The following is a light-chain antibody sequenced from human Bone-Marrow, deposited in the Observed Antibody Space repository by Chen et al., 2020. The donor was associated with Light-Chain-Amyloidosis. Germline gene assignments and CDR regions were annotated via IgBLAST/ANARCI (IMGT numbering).Light chain of an antibody. CDR1: TSDVGGYNF. V-gene: IGLV2-11*01. CDR3: CSFAGSYYV. J-gene: IGLJ1*01. Sequence: QSALTQPRSVSGSPGQSVTISCTGTTSDVGGYNFVSWYQQHPGQVPKLMSCDVSKRPSGVPDRFSGSKSGDPASLTISGLQAEDEADYSCCSFAGSYYVFGTGTKVTVL. CDR2: DVS.